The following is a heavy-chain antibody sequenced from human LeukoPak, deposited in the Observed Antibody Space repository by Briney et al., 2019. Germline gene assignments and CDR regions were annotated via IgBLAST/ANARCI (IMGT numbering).Heavy chain of an antibody. V-gene: IGHV4-34*01. J-gene: IGHJ4*02. CDR2: INHSGST. D-gene: IGHD3-10*01. CDR1: GGSFSGYY. CDR3: ERGRPRWYGSGSYFY. Sequence: PSETLSLTCAVYGGSFSGYYWSWIRQPPGRGLEWIGEINHSGSTDYNPSLKSRVTISVDTSKNHFLLKLNSVPAADAAVYYCERGRPRWYGSGSYFYWGQRTLVTVSS.